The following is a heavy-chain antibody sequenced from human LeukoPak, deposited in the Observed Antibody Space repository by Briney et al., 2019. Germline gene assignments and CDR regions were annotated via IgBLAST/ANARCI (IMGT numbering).Heavy chain of an antibody. CDR2: IDWDDDK. Sequence: SGPALVKPTQPLTLTCTFSGFSLSTSGVCVSWIRQPPGKSLEWHTRIDWDDDKYYSTSLQTRLTISKDTSKNQVVLTMTNMDPVDTATYYCARTTSSTSFNFDYWGQGTLVTVSS. D-gene: IGHD2-2*01. J-gene: IGHJ4*02. CDR1: GFSLSTSGVC. CDR3: ARTTSSTSFNFDY. V-gene: IGHV2-70*11.